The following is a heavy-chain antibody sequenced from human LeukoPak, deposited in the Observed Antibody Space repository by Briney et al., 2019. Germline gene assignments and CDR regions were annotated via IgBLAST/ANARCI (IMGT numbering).Heavy chain of an antibody. CDR2: ITNDGSST. D-gene: IGHD2-15*01. J-gene: IGHJ4*02. CDR3: ARDLGYCSGGSCSDY. V-gene: IGHV3-74*01. Sequence: GGSLRLSCAASGLTFSSHWMHWVRQAPGKGLVWVSRITNDGSSTTYADSVKGRFTISRDNAKNMLYLQVNSLRAEDTAVYYCARDLGYCSGGSCSDYWGQGTLVTVSS. CDR1: GLTFSSHW.